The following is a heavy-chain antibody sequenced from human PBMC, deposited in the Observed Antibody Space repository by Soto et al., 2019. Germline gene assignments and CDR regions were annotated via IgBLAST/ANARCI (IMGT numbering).Heavy chain of an antibody. CDR1: GGSLSSYY. CDR2: IYTSGST. Sequence: KPSETLSLTCIVSGGSLSSYYWTWIRQPAGKGLEWIGRIYTSGSTNYNPSLKSRVTMSVDTSKNQFSLKLSSVTAADTAVYYCAAYSSSLGTFDIWGQGTKVTVSS. J-gene: IGHJ3*02. D-gene: IGHD6-13*01. V-gene: IGHV4-4*07. CDR3: AAYSSSLGTFDI.